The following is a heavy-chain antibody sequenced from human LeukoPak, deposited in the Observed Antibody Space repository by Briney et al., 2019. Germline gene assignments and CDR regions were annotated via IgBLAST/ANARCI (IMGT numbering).Heavy chain of an antibody. CDR3: TTYSDTTGYFEEAYDT. CDR1: GFPFIRYS. J-gene: IGHJ4*03. Sequence: GGSLRLSCAPSGFPFIRYSMNWVRQAPGKGLKWVSYISTDSRTIYSGDSVKGRFSISRDNDKTLLYLQMENLRVEDTAVYYCTTYSDTTGYFEEAYDTWGQGTLVTVSA. D-gene: IGHD3-22*01. V-gene: IGHV3-48*01. CDR2: ISTDSRTI.